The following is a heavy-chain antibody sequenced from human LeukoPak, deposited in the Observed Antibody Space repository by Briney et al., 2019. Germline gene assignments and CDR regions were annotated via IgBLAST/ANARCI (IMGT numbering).Heavy chain of an antibody. D-gene: IGHD6-13*01. Sequence: GASVTVSCKASGYTFTGYYMHWVRQAPGQGLEWMGWINPNSGGTNYAQKFQGRVTMTRDTSISTAYMELSRLRSDDAAVYYCARGLGRQQPEGYWGQGTLVTVSS. CDR3: ARGLGRQQPEGY. CDR1: GYTFTGYY. J-gene: IGHJ4*02. CDR2: INPNSGGT. V-gene: IGHV1-2*02.